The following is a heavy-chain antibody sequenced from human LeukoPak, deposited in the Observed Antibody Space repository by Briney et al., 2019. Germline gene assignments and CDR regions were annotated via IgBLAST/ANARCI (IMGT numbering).Heavy chain of an antibody. J-gene: IGHJ6*02. CDR3: ARDRLFSVTSRYYYNGMDV. CDR1: GGSISSYY. D-gene: IGHD2-2*01. V-gene: IGHV4-59*01. CDR2: IYYSGST. Sequence: PSETLSLTCTVSGGSISSYYWSWIRQPPGKGLEWIGYIYYSGSTNYNPSLKSRVTISVDTSKNQFSLKLSSVTAADTAVYYCARDRLFSVTSRYYYNGMDVWGQGTTVTVSS.